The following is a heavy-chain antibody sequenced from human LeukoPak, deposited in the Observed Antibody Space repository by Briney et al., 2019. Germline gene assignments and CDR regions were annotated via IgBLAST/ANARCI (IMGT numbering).Heavy chain of an antibody. V-gene: IGHV4-59*01. CDR2: IYYSGST. Sequence: SETLSLTCTVSGGSISSYYWSWIRQPPGKGLEWIGYIYYSGSTNYNPSLKSRVTISVDTSKNQFSLKLNSVTAADTAVYYCATAGRGYYGSGSYWDGMDVWGQGTTVTVSS. CDR3: ATAGRGYYGSGSYWDGMDV. CDR1: GGSISSYY. D-gene: IGHD3-10*01. J-gene: IGHJ6*02.